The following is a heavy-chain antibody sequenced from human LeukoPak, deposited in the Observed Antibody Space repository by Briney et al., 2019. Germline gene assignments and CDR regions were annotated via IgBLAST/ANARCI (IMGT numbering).Heavy chain of an antibody. V-gene: IGHV4-59*08. CDR3: ASLDILTGPYYYGMDV. CDR1: GGSISSYY. Sequence: SETLSLTCTVSGGSISSYYWSWIRQPPGKGLEWIGYIYYSGSTNYNPSLKSRVTISVDTSKNQFSLKLSSVTAAGTAVYYCASLDILTGPYYYGMDVWGQGTTVTVSS. D-gene: IGHD3-9*01. J-gene: IGHJ6*02. CDR2: IYYSGST.